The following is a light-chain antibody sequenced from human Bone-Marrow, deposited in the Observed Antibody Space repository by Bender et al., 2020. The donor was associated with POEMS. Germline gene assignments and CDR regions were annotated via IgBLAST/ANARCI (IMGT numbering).Light chain of an antibody. J-gene: IGLJ3*02. V-gene: IGLV1-44*01. CDR3: ATWDDSLNGWV. CDR1: SSKFGSYP. CDR2: NNS. Sequence: QSVLTQPPSASGTPGQRVTISCSGSSSKFGSYPVNWYQQLPGAAPKLVIFNNSQRPSGVPDRFSGSNSGTQASLAISGLLSDDEADFYCATWDDSLNGWVFGGGTKLTVL.